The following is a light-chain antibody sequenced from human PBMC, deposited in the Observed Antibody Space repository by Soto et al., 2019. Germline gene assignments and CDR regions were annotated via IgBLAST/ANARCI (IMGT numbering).Light chain of an antibody. CDR1: SSDFGSYNL. V-gene: IGLV2-23*01. CDR3: CSYAGSSTYV. J-gene: IGLJ1*01. CDR2: EDS. Sequence: QSALTKPASVSGSPGQSITISCTGTSSDFGSYNLVSWYQQHPGKAPKLMIYEDSKRPSGVSNRFSGSKSGNTASLTISGLQAEDDADYYCCSYAGSSTYVFGTGTKLTVL.